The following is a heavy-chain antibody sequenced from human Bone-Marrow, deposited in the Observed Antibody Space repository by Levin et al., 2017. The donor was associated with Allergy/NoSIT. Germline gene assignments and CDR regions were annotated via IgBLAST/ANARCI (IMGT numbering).Heavy chain of an antibody. V-gene: IGHV3-21*01. CDR3: AREDGVVGASSHFDY. Sequence: GGSLRLSCAASGFTFSTYAMNWVRQAPGKGLEWVSSINTRSNYIYYADSVKGRFTISRDNAKNSLYLQMNSLRAEDTAVYYCAREDGVVGASSHFDYWGQGTLVTVSS. CDR1: GFTFSTYA. CDR2: INTRSNYI. J-gene: IGHJ4*02. D-gene: IGHD2-15*01.